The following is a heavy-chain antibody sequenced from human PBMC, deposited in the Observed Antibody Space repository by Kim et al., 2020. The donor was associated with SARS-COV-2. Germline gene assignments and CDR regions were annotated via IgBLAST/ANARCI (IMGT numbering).Heavy chain of an antibody. D-gene: IGHD1-26*01. CDR1: GFTFSSYG. J-gene: IGHJ4*02. V-gene: IGHV3-33*08. CDR3: ASSGSYSSFDY. Sequence: GGSLRLSCAASGFTFSSYGMHWVRQAPGKGLEWVAAIWYDGSKTYYADSVRGRFTISRDNSKNTLYLQMNSLRAEDTAVYYCASSGSYSSFDYWGQGTLVSVST. CDR2: IWYDGSKT.